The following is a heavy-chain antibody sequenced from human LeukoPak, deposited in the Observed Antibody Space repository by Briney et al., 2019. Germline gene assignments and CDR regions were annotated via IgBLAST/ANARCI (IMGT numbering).Heavy chain of an antibody. CDR3: AHRRDSSGYQYRWWFAP. D-gene: IGHD3-22*01. CDR1: GFSLTTSGVG. CDR2: TNWDDQK. V-gene: IGHV2-5*02. J-gene: IGHJ5*02. Sequence: ESGPTLVKPTQTLTLTCTFSGFSLTTSGVGVGWIRQPPGKALEWLALTNWDDQKVYSPSLQSRHSITKDTSKNQVVLTMTNVDPVDTATYYCAHRRDSSGYQYRWWFAPWGQGTLVTVSS.